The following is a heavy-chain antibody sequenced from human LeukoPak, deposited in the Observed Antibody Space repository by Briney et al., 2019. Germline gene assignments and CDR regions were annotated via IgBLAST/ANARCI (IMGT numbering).Heavy chain of an antibody. CDR1: GFTFSSYG. CDR2: IRYDGSNK. CDR3: AKDFGPGIDY. V-gene: IGHV3-30*02. D-gene: IGHD3-10*01. Sequence: GGSLRLSCAASGFTFSSYGMHWVRQAPGKGLEWVAFIRYDGSNKYYADSVKGRFTISRDNSKNTLYLQMDSLRAEDMAVYYCAKDFGPGIDYWGQGTLVTVSS. J-gene: IGHJ4*02.